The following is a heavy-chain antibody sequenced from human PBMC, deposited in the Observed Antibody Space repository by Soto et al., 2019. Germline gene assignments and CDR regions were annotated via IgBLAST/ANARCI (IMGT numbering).Heavy chain of an antibody. CDR2: IFSNDEK. CDR3: ARTYRPDAFDI. Sequence: QVTLKESGPVLVKPTETLTLTCTVSGFSLSNARMGVSWIRQPPGKALEWLAHIFSNDEKSYITSLKSRLTISKDTSKSQVVLTMTNMDPVDTATYYCARTYRPDAFDIWGQGTMVTVSS. V-gene: IGHV2-26*01. J-gene: IGHJ3*02. CDR1: GFSLSNARMG.